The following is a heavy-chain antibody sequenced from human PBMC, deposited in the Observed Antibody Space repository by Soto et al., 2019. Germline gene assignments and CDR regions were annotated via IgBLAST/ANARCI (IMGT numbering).Heavy chain of an antibody. CDR2: IIPIFGTA. Sequence: GASVKVSCKASGGTFSSYAISWVRQAPGQGLEWMGGIIPIFGTANYAQKFQGRVTITADESTSTAYMELSSLRSEDTAVYYCARDIGGTYYYDSSGYYRDDYWGQGTLVTVSS. CDR1: GGTFSSYA. D-gene: IGHD3-22*01. V-gene: IGHV1-69*13. CDR3: ARDIGGTYYYDSSGYYRDDY. J-gene: IGHJ4*02.